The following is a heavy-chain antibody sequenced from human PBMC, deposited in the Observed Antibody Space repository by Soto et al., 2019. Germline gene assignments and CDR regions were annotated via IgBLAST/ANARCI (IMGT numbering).Heavy chain of an antibody. CDR3: AKGVPGIAVAGTGYFQH. D-gene: IGHD6-19*01. Sequence: PGGSLRLSCSASGFTFGTYGMHWVRQAPGKGLEWVAVTWYDESSKYYADSVKGRFTISRDNSMNTLYLQMNSLRAEDTAVYYCAKGVPGIAVAGTGYFQHRGQGTLVTVSS. V-gene: IGHV3-33*03. CDR1: GFTFGTYG. CDR2: TWYDESSK. J-gene: IGHJ1*01.